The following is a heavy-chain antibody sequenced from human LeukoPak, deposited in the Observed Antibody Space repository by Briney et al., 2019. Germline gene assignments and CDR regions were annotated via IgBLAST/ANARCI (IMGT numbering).Heavy chain of an antibody. J-gene: IGHJ4*02. D-gene: IGHD4-11*01. CDR1: GGTFSSYA. Sequence: ASVKVSCKASGGTFSSYAISWVRHAPGQGLEWMGRIIPILGIANYAQKFQGRVTITADKSTSTAYMELSSLRSEDTAVYYCARNVAVTLSFDYWGQGTLVTVSS. CDR2: IIPILGIA. V-gene: IGHV1-69*04. CDR3: ARNVAVTLSFDY.